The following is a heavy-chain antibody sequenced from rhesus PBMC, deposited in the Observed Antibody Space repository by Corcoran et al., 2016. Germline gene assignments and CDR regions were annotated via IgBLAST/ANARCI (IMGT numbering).Heavy chain of an antibody. Sequence: QVQLQESGPGLVKPSETLSLTCAVSGYSISSGYGWSWIRQPPGKGLEWIGYNYGSSGSTNYNPSLKNRVTISKDTSKNQFSLKLSSVTAADTAVYYCARETLYGTSYLFDYWGQGVLVTVSS. V-gene: IGHV4-127*01. CDR2: NYGSSGST. D-gene: IGHD4-29*01. CDR3: ARETLYGTSYLFDY. CDR1: GYSISSGYG. J-gene: IGHJ4*01.